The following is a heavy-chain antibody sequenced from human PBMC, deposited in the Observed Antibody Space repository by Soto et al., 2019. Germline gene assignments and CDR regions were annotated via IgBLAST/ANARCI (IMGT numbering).Heavy chain of an antibody. Sequence: QVQFVQSGAEVREPGASVRVSCRAAGYTSTRYAAHWVRQAPGQRLEWMGWINSGNGNTKYSQTFQGRVTFTRDTSARTVYMELSSLRSEDTAVYYCANGWWSGSEEYFDVWGQGTLVTVSS. CDR2: INSGNGNT. CDR3: ANGWWSGSEEYFDV. D-gene: IGHD5-12*01. V-gene: IGHV1-3*01. CDR1: GYTSTRYA. J-gene: IGHJ4*02.